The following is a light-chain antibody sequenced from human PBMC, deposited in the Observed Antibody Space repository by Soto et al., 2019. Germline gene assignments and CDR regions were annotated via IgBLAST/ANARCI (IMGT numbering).Light chain of an antibody. CDR1: MRDVGAYNL. CDR2: EVR. CDR3: CSYTRTSNHYF. J-gene: IGLJ1*01. Sequence: QSVLTQPASVSGSAGQSITISCSGTMRDVGAYNLVSWYQQHPGTAPKLIIYEVRNRPSGISSRFSGSRSGNTASLTISGLQPEDEGDYYCCSYTRTSNHYFFGSGTKVTVL. V-gene: IGLV2-14*01.